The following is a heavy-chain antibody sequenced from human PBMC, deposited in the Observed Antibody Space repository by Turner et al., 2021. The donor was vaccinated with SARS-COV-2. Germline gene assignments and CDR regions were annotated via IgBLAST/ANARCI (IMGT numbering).Heavy chain of an antibody. CDR2: IYYSGST. D-gene: IGHD6-13*01. Sequence: QLQLQESGPGLVKPSETLSLTCPVSGGPISSSCYYWGWIRQPPGKGLEWIGSIYYSGSTYYNPSRKSRVTISVDTSKNQFSLKLSSVTAADTAVYYCATSTVAGTELNYYGMDVWGQGTTVTVSS. J-gene: IGHJ6*02. CDR1: GGPISSSCYY. CDR3: ATSTVAGTELNYYGMDV. V-gene: IGHV4-39*01.